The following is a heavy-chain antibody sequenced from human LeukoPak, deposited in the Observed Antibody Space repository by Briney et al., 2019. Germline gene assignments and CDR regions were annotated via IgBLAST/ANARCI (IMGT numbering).Heavy chain of an antibody. Sequence: PSETLSLTCTVSGGSISSYYWSWIRQPAGKGLEWIGRIYTSGSTNYNPSLKSRVTMSVDTSKNQFSLKLSSVTAADTAVYYCARRGYCSSTSCYTDYWYFDLWGRGTLVTVS. CDR1: GGSISSYY. CDR3: ARRGYCSSTSCYTDYWYFDL. V-gene: IGHV4-4*07. J-gene: IGHJ2*01. D-gene: IGHD2-2*02. CDR2: IYTSGST.